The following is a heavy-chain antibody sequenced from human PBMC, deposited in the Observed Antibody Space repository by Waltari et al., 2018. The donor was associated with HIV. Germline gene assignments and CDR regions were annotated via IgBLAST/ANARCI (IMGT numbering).Heavy chain of an antibody. Sequence: EVQLVESGGGLVQPGRSLRLSCAASGFSASAIYLRCVRLAPGKGLQWVSVLYTEGRTQYMDSVKGRFTISRDDSKNTLYLQMNSLRVDDTAIYYCARMKRSYGSGQSRYFYFGMDVWGQGTTVIISS. V-gene: IGHV3-53*01. CDR2: LYTEGRT. J-gene: IGHJ6*02. CDR3: ARMKRSYGSGQSRYFYFGMDV. D-gene: IGHD3-10*01. CDR1: GFSASAIY.